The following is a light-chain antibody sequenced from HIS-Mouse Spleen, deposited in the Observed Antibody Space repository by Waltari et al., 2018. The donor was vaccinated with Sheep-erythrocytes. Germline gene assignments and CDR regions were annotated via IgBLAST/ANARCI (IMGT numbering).Light chain of an antibody. J-gene: IGLJ3*02. CDR1: SSDVGGYNY. Sequence: QSALTQPASVSGSPGQSITISCTGTSSDVGGYNYVSWSHQHPGKAPKLMIYDGSNRPSGVSNRFAGSKSGNTASLTISGLQAEDEADYYCSSYTSSSTWVFGGGTKLTVL. V-gene: IGLV2-14*03. CDR3: SSYTSSSTWV. CDR2: DGS.